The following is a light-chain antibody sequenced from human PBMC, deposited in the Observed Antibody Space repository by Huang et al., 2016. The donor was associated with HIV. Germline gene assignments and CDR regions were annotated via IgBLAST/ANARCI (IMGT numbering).Light chain of an antibody. J-gene: IGKJ1*01. CDR1: QSVSRN. CDR3: QQYDGWPRT. Sequence: EIVMTQSPATLSVSPGERVTLVCRASQSVSRNLAWYQQKFGQAPRLLIYGASTRATGIPAWFSGSGSGTEFNFTITSLQSEDLALDYCQQYDGWPRTFGQGTRVEI. V-gene: IGKV3-15*01. CDR2: GAS.